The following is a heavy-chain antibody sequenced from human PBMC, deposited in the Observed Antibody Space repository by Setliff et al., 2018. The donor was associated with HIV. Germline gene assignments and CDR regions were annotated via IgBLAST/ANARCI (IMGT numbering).Heavy chain of an antibody. V-gene: IGHV4-61*09. J-gene: IGHJ3*02. CDR2: IYTSGST. Sequence: SETLSLTCTVSGGSINSGSYYWSWIRQPAGKGLEWIGHIYTSGSTNYNPSLKSRVTISVDTSKDQFSLKLTSVTAADTAVYYCARAPYYDFWSGYFSLTNLHVFDIWGQGTMVTVSS. CDR3: ARAPYYDFWSGYFSLTNLHVFDI. D-gene: IGHD3-3*01. CDR1: GGSINSGSYY.